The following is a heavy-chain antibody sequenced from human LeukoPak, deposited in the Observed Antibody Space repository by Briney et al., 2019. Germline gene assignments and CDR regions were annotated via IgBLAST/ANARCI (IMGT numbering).Heavy chain of an antibody. V-gene: IGHV3-48*04. CDR3: ARDTHTGTTNWFDP. Sequence: GGSLRLSCAASGFTFSSYSMYWVRQAPGKGLEWVSYISSSGSTIYYADSVKGRFTISRDNAKNSLYLQMNSLRAEDTAVYYCARDTHTGTTNWFDPWGQGTLVTVSS. CDR1: GFTFSSYS. J-gene: IGHJ5*02. D-gene: IGHD1-1*01. CDR2: ISSSGSTI.